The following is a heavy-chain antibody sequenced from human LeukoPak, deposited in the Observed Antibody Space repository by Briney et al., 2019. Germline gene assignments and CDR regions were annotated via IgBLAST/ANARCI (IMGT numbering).Heavy chain of an antibody. CDR3: ARELVRGDWFDP. Sequence: ASVKVSCKASGYTFTSYAMHWVRQAPGQRLEWMGWINAGNGNTKYSQKFQGRVTITRDTSASTAYMELSSLRSEDTAVYYCARELVRGDWFDPWGQGTLVTVSS. CDR1: GYTFTSYA. J-gene: IGHJ5*02. CDR2: INAGNGNT. D-gene: IGHD3-10*01. V-gene: IGHV1-3*01.